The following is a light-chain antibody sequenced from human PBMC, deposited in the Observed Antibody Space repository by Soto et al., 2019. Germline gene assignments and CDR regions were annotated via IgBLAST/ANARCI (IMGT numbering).Light chain of an antibody. CDR1: SSDIGGYNF. CDR3: NSYRTVSTYV. J-gene: IGLJ1*01. Sequence: QSALTQPASVSGSPGQSITIACTGTSSDIGGYNFVSWYQQHPGKAPKLLIYDVGNRPSGVSNRFSGSKSRNTASLTISGLQAEDEAHYYCNSYRTVSTYVFGTGTKLTVL. CDR2: DVG. V-gene: IGLV2-14*01.